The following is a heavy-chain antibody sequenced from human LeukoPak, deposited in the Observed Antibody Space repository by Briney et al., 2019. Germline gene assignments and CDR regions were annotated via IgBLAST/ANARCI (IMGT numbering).Heavy chain of an antibody. V-gene: IGHV1-2*02. D-gene: IGHD2-2*01. CDR2: INPNNGGT. Sequence: ASVKVSCKASGYTFTGYYIHWVRQAPGQGLDWMGWINPNNGGTKYAQGFQGRVTMTRATSISTAYMELTNLKSDDTAVYYCARGDLAFVPAADRYGYYLWGQGTPVTVSS. CDR1: GYTFTGYY. CDR3: ARGDLAFVPAADRYGYYL. J-gene: IGHJ4*02.